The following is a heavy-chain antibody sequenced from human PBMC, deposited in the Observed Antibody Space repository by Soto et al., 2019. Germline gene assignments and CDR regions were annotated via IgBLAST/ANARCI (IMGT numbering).Heavy chain of an antibody. CDR3: ARVGQQLDYYYYYGMDV. J-gene: IGHJ6*02. CDR2: ISAYNGNT. CDR1: GYTFTSYG. D-gene: IGHD6-13*01. V-gene: IGHV1-18*01. Sequence: QVQLVQSGAEVKKPGASVKVSCKASGYTFTSYGISWVRQAPGQGLEWMGWISAYNGNTNYAQKLRGRVTMTTDTSTSTAYMELRSLRSDDTAVYYCARVGQQLDYYYYYGMDVWGQGTTVTVSS.